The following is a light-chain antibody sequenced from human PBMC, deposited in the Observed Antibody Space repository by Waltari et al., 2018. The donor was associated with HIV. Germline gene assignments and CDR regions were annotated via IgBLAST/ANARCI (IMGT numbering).Light chain of an antibody. CDR3: QQYNNWLALT. CDR1: QSVSSN. J-gene: IGKJ4*01. V-gene: IGKV3-15*01. Sequence: EIVMTQSPATLSVSPGERATLSCRASQSVSSNLAWYQQKPGQAPRLLIYGASTRATDILARFSGSGSGTEFTLTISSLQSEDFAVYYCQQYNNWLALTFGGGTKVEIK. CDR2: GAS.